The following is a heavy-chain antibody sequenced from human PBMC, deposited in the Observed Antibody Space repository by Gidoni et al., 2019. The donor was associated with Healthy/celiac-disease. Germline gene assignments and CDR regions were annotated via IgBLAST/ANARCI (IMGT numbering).Heavy chain of an antibody. Sequence: EVQLVESGGGLVQPGGSLRLSCAASGFTVSSTYMSWVRQAPGKGLEWVSVIYSGGSTYYADSVKGRFTISRDNSKNTLYLQMNSLRAEDTAVYYCASLIGYCSSTSCYSPQGYYYGMDVWGQGTTVTVSS. CDR1: GFTVSSTY. V-gene: IGHV3-66*01. J-gene: IGHJ6*02. D-gene: IGHD2-2*01. CDR3: ASLIGYCSSTSCYSPQGYYYGMDV. CDR2: IYSGGST.